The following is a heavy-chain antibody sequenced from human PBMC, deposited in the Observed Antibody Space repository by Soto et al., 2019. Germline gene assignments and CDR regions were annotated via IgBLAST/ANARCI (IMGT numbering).Heavy chain of an antibody. D-gene: IGHD3-10*01. Sequence: SETLSLTCTVSGGSISSSSFFWGWVRQPPGKGLEWIGNIYHSGGSYYSPSLKSRVSMSVDTSKNQFFLKLSSVTAADTAVYYCARHEGSNNWFDPWGQGTLVTVSS. J-gene: IGHJ5*02. CDR1: GGSISSSSFF. V-gene: IGHV4-39*01. CDR3: ARHEGSNNWFDP. CDR2: IYHSGGS.